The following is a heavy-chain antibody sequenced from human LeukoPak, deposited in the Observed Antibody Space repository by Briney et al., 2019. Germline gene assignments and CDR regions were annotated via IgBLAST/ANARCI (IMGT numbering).Heavy chain of an antibody. V-gene: IGHV1-2*02. D-gene: IGHD3-3*01. CDR3: ARDQSGDDFWSGYYTL. CDR2: INPNSGGT. J-gene: IGHJ4*02. CDR1: GYTFTGYY. Sequence: ASMKVSCKASGYTFTGYYMHWVRQAPGQGLEWMGWINPNSGGTNYAQKFQGRVTMTRDTSISTACMELSRLRSDDTAVYYCARDQSGDDFWSGYYTLWGQGTLVTVSS.